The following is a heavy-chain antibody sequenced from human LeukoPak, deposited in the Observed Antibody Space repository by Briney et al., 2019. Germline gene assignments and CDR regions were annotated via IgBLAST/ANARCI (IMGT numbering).Heavy chain of an antibody. D-gene: IGHD5-18*01. CDR3: ARGGYVYYGMDV. CDR2: INSDGSSI. V-gene: IGHV3-74*01. Sequence: GGSLRLSCAVSGFTFSTYWMHWVRQAPGKGLVWVSRINSDGSSISYADSVKGRFTISRDNAKKTLYLQMNSLRAEDTAVYYCARGGYVYYGMDVWGQGTTVTVSS. CDR1: GFTFSTYW. J-gene: IGHJ6*02.